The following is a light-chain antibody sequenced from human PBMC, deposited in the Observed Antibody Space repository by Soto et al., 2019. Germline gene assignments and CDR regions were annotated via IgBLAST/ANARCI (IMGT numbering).Light chain of an antibody. J-gene: IGKJ1*01. CDR1: QYIGID. CDR2: HTS. V-gene: IGKV1-17*01. CDR3: LQHYSYSWT. Sequence: DIQMTQSPSSXXXSVGDRVTITCRASQYIGIDLGWYQQKPGKAPQRLIYHTSHLQSGVPSRFSGRGSGTEFTLTINRLQPEDVATYYCLQHYSYSWTFGQGTKVEI.